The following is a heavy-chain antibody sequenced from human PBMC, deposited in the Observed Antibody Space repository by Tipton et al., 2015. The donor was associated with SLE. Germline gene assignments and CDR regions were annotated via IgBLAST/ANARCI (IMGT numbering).Heavy chain of an antibody. CDR3: ARVLGSYYAMDG. CDR2: ISSRSNK. V-gene: IGHV3-21*01. J-gene: IGHJ6*02. CDR1: GFTFSSYS. Sequence: SLRLSCAASGFTFSSYSMNWVRQAPGKGLEWVSSISSRSNKYFADSVKGRFTISRDNSKNTLYLQMNSLRAEDTAVYYCARVLGSYYAMDGWVQGTTVTVSS.